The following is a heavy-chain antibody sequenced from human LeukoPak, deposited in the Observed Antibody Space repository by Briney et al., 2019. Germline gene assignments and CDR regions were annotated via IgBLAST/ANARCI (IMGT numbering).Heavy chain of an antibody. CDR3: AAFDAGDCGGDCPYFSFP. CDR2: IVVGSANT. Sequence: SVKVSCKASGFTFASSAVQWVRQARGQRLEWIGWIVVGSANTNYAQKFQERVTITRDMSTGTAYMELSSLRSGDTAVYYCAAFDAGDCGGDCPYFSFPWGQGTLVTVSS. J-gene: IGHJ5*02. V-gene: IGHV1-58*01. CDR1: GFTFASSA. D-gene: IGHD2-21*02.